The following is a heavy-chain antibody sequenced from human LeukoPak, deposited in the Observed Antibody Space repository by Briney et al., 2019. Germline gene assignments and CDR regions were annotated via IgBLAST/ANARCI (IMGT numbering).Heavy chain of an antibody. CDR1: GYTFNSYG. D-gene: IGHD3-10*01. CDR3: ARGEEYYYGSGSLSAFDY. CDR2: ISAYNGNT. Sequence: ASVKVSCKASGYTFNSYGISWVRQAPGQGLECMGWISAYNGNTNYAQKLQGRVTTTTDTSTSTAYMELRSLRSDDTAVFYCARGEEYYYGSGSLSAFDYWGQGTLVTVSS. J-gene: IGHJ4*02. V-gene: IGHV1-18*01.